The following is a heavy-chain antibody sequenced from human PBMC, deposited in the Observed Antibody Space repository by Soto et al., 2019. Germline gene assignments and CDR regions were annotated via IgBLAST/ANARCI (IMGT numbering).Heavy chain of an antibody. Sequence: EVQLVESGGGLVQPGGSLRLSCADSGFGFSNYEINWVRQAPGKGLEWVSYITSSGGATMYADSVKGRFTISRDKAKDSLYLQMNSLRVEDTAVYYCARGDCKTSCYIGFWGQGALVTVSS. CDR1: GFGFSNYE. D-gene: IGHD2-2*02. CDR2: ITSSGGAT. CDR3: ARGDCKTSCYIGF. V-gene: IGHV3-48*03. J-gene: IGHJ4*02.